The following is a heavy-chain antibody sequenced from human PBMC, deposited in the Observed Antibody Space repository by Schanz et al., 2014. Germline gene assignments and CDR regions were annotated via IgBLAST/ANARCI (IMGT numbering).Heavy chain of an antibody. CDR3: ARGGYSSGWYDRDIAHFGS. CDR1: GYTFSSYG. D-gene: IGHD6-19*01. CDR2: INGYNGHT. Sequence: QVQLVQSGAEVKKPGASVKVSCKASGYTFSSYGITWVRQAPGQGLEWMGWINGYNGHTLYAQKFQGRVTMTTDTSTSTSYMELTSLRSDDTAVYYCARGGYSSGWYDRDIAHFGSWGHGSLVTAS. V-gene: IGHV1-18*01. J-gene: IGHJ4*01.